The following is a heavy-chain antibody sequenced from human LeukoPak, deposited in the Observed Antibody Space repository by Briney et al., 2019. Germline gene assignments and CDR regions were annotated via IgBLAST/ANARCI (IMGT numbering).Heavy chain of an antibody. V-gene: IGHV3-11*01. D-gene: IGHD2-15*01. J-gene: IGHJ6*03. Sequence: GGSLRLSCAASGFTFSDYYMSWIRQAPGKGLEWVSYISSSGSTIYYADSVKGRFTISRDNAKNLLYLQMSSLRADNTAVYYSTRLHDYYYMDVWGKGTTVTVSS. CDR3: TRLHDYYYMDV. CDR2: ISSSGSTI. CDR1: GFTFSDYY.